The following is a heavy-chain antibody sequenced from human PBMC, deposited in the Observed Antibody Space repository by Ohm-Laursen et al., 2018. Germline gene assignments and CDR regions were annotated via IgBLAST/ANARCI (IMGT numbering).Heavy chain of an antibody. J-gene: IGHJ4*02. D-gene: IGHD2-2*02. CDR3: AKERVPGAIISGGYYFDY. CDR1: GFIFSSYG. V-gene: IGHV3-30*18. CDR2: ISYAGGNK. Sequence: SLRLSCTASGFIFSSYGMHWVRQAPGKGLEWVAVISYAGGNKYYADSVKGRFTLSRDISKNTLYLQMDSLRAEDTAVYYCAKERVPGAIISGGYYFDYWGQGTLVTVSS.